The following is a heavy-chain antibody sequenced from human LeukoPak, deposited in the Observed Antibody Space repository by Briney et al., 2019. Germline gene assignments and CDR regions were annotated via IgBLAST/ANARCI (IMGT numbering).Heavy chain of an antibody. D-gene: IGHD3/OR15-3a*01. CDR1: GFTVSSNY. J-gene: IGHJ4*02. CDR2: IYSGGST. V-gene: IGHV3-66*01. CDR3: ARERDYYFDY. Sequence: GGSLRLSCAASGFTVSSNYMSWVRQAPGKGLEWVSVIYSGGSTYYADSVKGRFTISRDNSKNTLYLQTNSLRAEDTAVYYCARERDYYFDYWGQGTLVTVSS.